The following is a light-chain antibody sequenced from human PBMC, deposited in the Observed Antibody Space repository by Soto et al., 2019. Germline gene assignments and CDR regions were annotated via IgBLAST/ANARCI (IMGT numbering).Light chain of an antibody. CDR1: QSVLYSSNNKNY. CDR3: QQYYTTPPWT. J-gene: IGKJ1*01. Sequence: DIVMTQSPDSLAVSLGERATINCKSSQSVLYSSNNKNYLAWYQQKSGQPAKLLIYWASTRESGVPDRFSGSGSGTDFTLTISGLQAEDVAVYYCQQYYTTPPWTFGQGTKVEIK. CDR2: WAS. V-gene: IGKV4-1*01.